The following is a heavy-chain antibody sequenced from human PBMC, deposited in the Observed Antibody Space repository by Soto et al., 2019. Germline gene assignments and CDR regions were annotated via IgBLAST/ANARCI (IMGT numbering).Heavy chain of an antibody. V-gene: IGHV3-21*01. CDR1: GFTFSSYS. CDR2: ISSSSSYI. Sequence: EVQLVESGGGLVKPGGSLRLSCAASGFTFSSYSMNWVRQAPGKGLEWVSSISSSSSYIYYADSVKGRFTISRDNAKNSLYLQMNRLRDEYTAVYYCARVVDYYDPYYYYGMDVWGQGTTVTVSS. CDR3: ARVVDYYDPYYYYGMDV. D-gene: IGHD3-22*01. J-gene: IGHJ6*02.